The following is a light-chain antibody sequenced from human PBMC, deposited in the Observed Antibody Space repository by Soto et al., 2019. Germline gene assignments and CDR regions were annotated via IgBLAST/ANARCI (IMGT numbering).Light chain of an antibody. V-gene: IGKV1-39*01. CDR2: AAS. CDR1: QTISTI. J-gene: IGKJ1*01. Sequence: DIQMTQSPSSLSASVGDTVTITCRATQTISTILNWYQHKPGKAPNLLIYAASSLQSGVPSRFSGSGSGTDFTLTISSLQPDDFATYYCQHYNSYSEAFGQGTKVDI. CDR3: QHYNSYSEA.